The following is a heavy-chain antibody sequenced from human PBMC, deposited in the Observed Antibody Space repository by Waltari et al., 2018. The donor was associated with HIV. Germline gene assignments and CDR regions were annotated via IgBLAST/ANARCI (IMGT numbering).Heavy chain of an antibody. CDR2: IYTSGST. CDR3: AREAERITMVRSHGVDP. V-gene: IGHV4-61*02. J-gene: IGHJ5*02. D-gene: IGHD3-10*01. CDR1: GGSISSGSYY. Sequence: QVQLQESGPGLVKPSQTLSLTCTVSGGSISSGSYYWSWIRPPPGKGLEWIGRIYTSGSTNYNPSLKSRVTISVDTSKNQFSLKLSSVTAADTAVYYCAREAERITMVRSHGVDPWGQGTLVTVSS.